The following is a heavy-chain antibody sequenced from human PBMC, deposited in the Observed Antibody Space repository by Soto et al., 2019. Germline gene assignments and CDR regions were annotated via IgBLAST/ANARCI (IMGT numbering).Heavy chain of an antibody. V-gene: IGHV3-7*01. D-gene: IGHD1-26*01. Sequence: GGSLRLSCAASGFTFSSYWMSWVRQAPGKGLEWVANIKQDGSEKYYVDSVKGRFTISRDNAKNSLYQQMNSLRAEDTAVYYCARPYVGATTPFDYWGQGTLVTVSS. CDR3: ARPYVGATTPFDY. CDR2: IKQDGSEK. J-gene: IGHJ4*02. CDR1: GFTFSSYW.